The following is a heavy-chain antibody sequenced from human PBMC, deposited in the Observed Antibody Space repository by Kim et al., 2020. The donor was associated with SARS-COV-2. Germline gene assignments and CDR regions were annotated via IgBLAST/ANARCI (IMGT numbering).Heavy chain of an antibody. D-gene: IGHD1-26*01. V-gene: IGHV3-30-3*01. CDR2: ISYDGSNK. CDR3: ARVLVEYSYYYGMDV. Sequence: GGSLRRSCAASGFTFSSYAMHWVRQAPGKGLEWVAVISYDGSNKYYADSVKGRFTISRDNSKNTLYLQMNSLRAEDTAVYYCARVLVEYSYYYGMDVWGQGTTVTVSS. CDR1: GFTFSSYA. J-gene: IGHJ6*02.